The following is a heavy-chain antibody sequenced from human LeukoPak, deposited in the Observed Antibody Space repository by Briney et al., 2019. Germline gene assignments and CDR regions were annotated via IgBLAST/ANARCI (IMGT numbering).Heavy chain of an antibody. D-gene: IGHD1-1*01. V-gene: IGHV3-21*01. CDR1: GFTFTTYS. CDR2: ISSGSSAI. J-gene: IGHJ6*03. CDR3: ARGGSPVHYYYMDV. Sequence: SGGSLRLSCEASGFTFTTYSMTWVRQAPGKGLEWVSIISSGSSAIFSADALKGRFTISRDDAKNLLYLDMNSLRAEDTAVYYCARGGSPVHYYYMDVWGKGTTVTISS.